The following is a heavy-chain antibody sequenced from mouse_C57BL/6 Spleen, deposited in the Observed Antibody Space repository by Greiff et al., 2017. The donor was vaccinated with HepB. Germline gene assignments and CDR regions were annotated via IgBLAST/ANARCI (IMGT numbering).Heavy chain of an antibody. CDR1: GYTFTSYW. CDR2: IHPNSGST. J-gene: IGHJ3*01. V-gene: IGHV1-64*01. D-gene: IGHD2-4*01. CDR3: ARDYYDYVWFAY. Sequence: QVQLQQSGAELVKPGASVKLSCKASGYTFTSYWMHWVKQRPGQGLEWIGMIHPNSGSTNYNEKFKSKATLTVDKSSSTAYMQLSSLTSEDSAVYYCARDYYDYVWFAYWGQGTLVTVSA.